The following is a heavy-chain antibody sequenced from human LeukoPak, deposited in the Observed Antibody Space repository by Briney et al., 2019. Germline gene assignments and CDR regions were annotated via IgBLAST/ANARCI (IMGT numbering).Heavy chain of an antibody. V-gene: IGHV3-23*01. CDR2: ISGSGGRT. D-gene: IGHD3-3*01. Sequence: GGSLRLSCAASGFSFSVYAMSWVRQAPGKGLEWVSSISGSGGRTYYTNSVKGRFTTSRENFKNTVYLEMNNLGAEDTALYYCAKGGQDYDFWRFDYWGQGNLVIVSS. CDR3: AKGGQDYDFWRFDY. CDR1: GFSFSVYA. J-gene: IGHJ4*02.